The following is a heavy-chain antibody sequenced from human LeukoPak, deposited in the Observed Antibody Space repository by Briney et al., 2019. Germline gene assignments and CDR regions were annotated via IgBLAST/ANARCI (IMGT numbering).Heavy chain of an antibody. V-gene: IGHV3-30*03. Sequence: PGGSLRLSCAASGFTFSSYGMHWVRQAPGKGLEWVAVISYDGSNKYYADSVKGQFTISRDNSKNTLYLQMNSLRAEDTAVYYCARDQYSSQALEGFDVWGKGTTVTVSS. CDR3: ARDQYSSQALEGFDV. D-gene: IGHD6-6*01. CDR1: GFTFSSYG. J-gene: IGHJ6*04. CDR2: ISYDGSNK.